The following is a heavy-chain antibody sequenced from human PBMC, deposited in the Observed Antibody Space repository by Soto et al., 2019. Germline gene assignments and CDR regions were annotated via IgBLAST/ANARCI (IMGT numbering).Heavy chain of an antibody. CDR3: ARGGVDVVATSAFDY. V-gene: IGHV1-69*01. Sequence: QVQLVQSGAEVKKPGSSVKVSCKASGGTFNNYAISWVRQAPGQGLEWMGGIIPIIGTADYAHKFQGRLAISADESTGTTFMVLSSLRSEDTAVYYCARGGVDVVATSAFDYCGQGTLVTVSS. CDR2: IIPIIGTA. CDR1: GGTFNNYA. D-gene: IGHD5-12*01. J-gene: IGHJ4*02.